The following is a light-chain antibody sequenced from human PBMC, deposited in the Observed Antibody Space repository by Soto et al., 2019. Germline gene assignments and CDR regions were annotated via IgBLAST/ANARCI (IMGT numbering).Light chain of an antibody. CDR2: GAS. V-gene: IGKV3-20*01. Sequence: MVLSKSPVTPSLSTGERATLSCRASQSVSNNYLAWYQQKPGQAPRLLIYGASNRATGIPDRFSGSGSGTDFTLTISRLEPEDFAVYYCQQYGSSGTFGQGAKADIK. CDR3: QQYGSSGT. J-gene: IGKJ1*01. CDR1: QSVSNNY.